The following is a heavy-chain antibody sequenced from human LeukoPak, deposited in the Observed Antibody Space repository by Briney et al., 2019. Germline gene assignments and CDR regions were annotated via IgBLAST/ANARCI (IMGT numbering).Heavy chain of an antibody. V-gene: IGHV3-30-3*01. D-gene: IGHD2-2*01. CDR3: ARDCSSTSCSGLN. Sequence: GGSLRLSCAASGFTFSSYAMHWVRQAPGKGLEWVAVISYDGSNKYYADSVKGRFTISRDNSKNTLYLQMNSLRSDDTAVYYCARDCSSTSCSGLNWGQGTLVTVSS. CDR1: GFTFSSYA. CDR2: ISYDGSNK. J-gene: IGHJ4*02.